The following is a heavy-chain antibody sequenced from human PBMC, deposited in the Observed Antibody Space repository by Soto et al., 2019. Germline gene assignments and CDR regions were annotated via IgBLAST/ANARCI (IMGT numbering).Heavy chain of an antibody. D-gene: IGHD6-6*01. CDR3: ARGTGPHSSSAGGLDY. CDR2: IYYSGST. J-gene: IGHJ4*02. CDR1: GGSISSGDYY. Sequence: TLSLTCTVSGGSISSGDYYWSWIRQPPGKGLEWIGYIYYSGSTYYNPSLKSRVTISVDTSKNQFSLKLSSVTAADTAVYYCARGTGPHSSSAGGLDYWGQGTLVTVSS. V-gene: IGHV4-30-4*01.